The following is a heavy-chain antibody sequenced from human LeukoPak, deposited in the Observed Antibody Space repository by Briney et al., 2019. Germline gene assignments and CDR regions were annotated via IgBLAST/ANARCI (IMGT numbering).Heavy chain of an antibody. V-gene: IGHV3-23*01. CDR1: GFTFSSYS. J-gene: IGHJ4*02. CDR2: ITSSGSNT. Sequence: GGSLRLSCAASGFTFSSYSMSWVRQAPGKGLEWVSAITSSGSNTYFADSAKGRFTISRDNSKNTLYLQMNSLRAEDTAVYLCAKRDTSGSYYFDYWGQGTLVTVSS. D-gene: IGHD3-22*01. CDR3: AKRDTSGSYYFDY.